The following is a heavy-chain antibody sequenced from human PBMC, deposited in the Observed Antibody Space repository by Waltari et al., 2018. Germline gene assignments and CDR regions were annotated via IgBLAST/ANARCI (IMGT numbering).Heavy chain of an antibody. CDR3: AREKCSGGSCYMFDY. Sequence: QVQLQESGPGLVKPSQPLSLTCTVSGGSISSGIFYWTWFRQPAGKGLEWIGRIHTSGSTNYNPSLKSRVTISVDTSKSQCSLKLSSVTAADTAVYYCAREKCSGGSCYMFDYWGQGTLVTVSS. V-gene: IGHV4-61*02. D-gene: IGHD2-15*01. J-gene: IGHJ4*02. CDR1: GGSISSGIFY. CDR2: IHTSGST.